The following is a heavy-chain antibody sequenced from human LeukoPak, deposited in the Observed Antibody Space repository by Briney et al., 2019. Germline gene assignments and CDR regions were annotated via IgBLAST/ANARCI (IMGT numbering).Heavy chain of an antibody. Sequence: PSQTLSLTCTVSGGSISSGDDYWSWIRQPPGTGLEWIGYIYYSGSTYYNPSLKSRVTISVDTSKNQFSLKLSSVTAADTAVYYCARNNPEEYCGGDCYGMDVWGQGTTVTVSS. CDR3: ARNNPEEYCGGDCYGMDV. CDR1: GGSISSGDDY. D-gene: IGHD2-21*01. J-gene: IGHJ6*02. CDR2: IYYSGST. V-gene: IGHV4-30-4*01.